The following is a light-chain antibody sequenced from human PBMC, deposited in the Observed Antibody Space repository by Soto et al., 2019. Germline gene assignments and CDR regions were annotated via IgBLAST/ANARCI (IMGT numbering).Light chain of an antibody. Sequence: SALTQPASVSGSPGQSITISCAGTSSDVGGYNSVSWYQQHPGKAPKLMIFDVNNRPSGVSNRFSGSKSDNTASLTISGLQSEDEADYYCSSYTDSSTLVVFGGGTKLTVL. V-gene: IGLV2-14*01. J-gene: IGLJ2*01. CDR1: SSDVGGYNS. CDR2: DVN. CDR3: SSYTDSSTLVV.